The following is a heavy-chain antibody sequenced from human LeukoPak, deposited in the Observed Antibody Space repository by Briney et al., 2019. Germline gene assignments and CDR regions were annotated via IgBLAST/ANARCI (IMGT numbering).Heavy chain of an antibody. V-gene: IGHV3-30*03. CDR2: ISYDGSNK. Sequence: GGSLRLSCAASGFTFSSYGMHWVCQAPGKGLEWVAVISYDGSNKYYADSVKGRFTISRDNSKNTLYLQMNSLRAEDTAVYYCARELNYYYYYGMDVWGQGTTVTVSS. CDR1: GFTFSSYG. CDR3: ARELNYYYYYGMDV. D-gene: IGHD1-7*01. J-gene: IGHJ6*02.